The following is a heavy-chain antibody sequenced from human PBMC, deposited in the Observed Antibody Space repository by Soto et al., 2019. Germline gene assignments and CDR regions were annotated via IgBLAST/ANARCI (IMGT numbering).Heavy chain of an antibody. J-gene: IGHJ4*02. CDR3: ARASLAEGPEAY. Sequence: SETLSLTCSVSGGSITGYYWNWIRQPPGKGLEWVGHIYGSGSTNYNPSLQSRVTISVDTSKIQFSLNLTSVTAADTTVYYCARASLAEGPEAYWGQGILVTVSS. V-gene: IGHV4-59*12. CDR2: IYGSGST. D-gene: IGHD6-19*01. CDR1: GGSITGYY.